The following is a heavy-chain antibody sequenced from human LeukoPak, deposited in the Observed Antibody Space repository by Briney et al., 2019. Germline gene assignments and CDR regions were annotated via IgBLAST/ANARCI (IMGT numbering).Heavy chain of an antibody. V-gene: IGHV3-23*01. CDR3: AKSPRAAAGRNWFDP. CDR2: ISGSSNTI. D-gene: IGHD6-13*01. Sequence: GGSLRLSCSASGFIFRSYSMNWVRQTPGKGLEWISYISGSSNTIYYADSVKGRFTISRDNSKNTLYLQMNNLRAEDTAVYYCAKSPRAAAGRNWFDPWGQGALVTVSS. CDR1: GFIFRSYS. J-gene: IGHJ5*02.